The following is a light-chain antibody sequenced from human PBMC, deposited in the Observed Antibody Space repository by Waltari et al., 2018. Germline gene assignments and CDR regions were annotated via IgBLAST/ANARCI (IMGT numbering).Light chain of an antibody. Sequence: SYELTQPPSVPGSPGQTARITCTGSALPKKYAYWYQQKSGQAPVLVIYEDSKRPSGIPERFSGSSSGTMATLTISGAQVEDEADYYCYSTDSSGNHWVFGGGTKLTVL. J-gene: IGLJ3*02. CDR3: YSTDSSGNHWV. CDR2: EDS. CDR1: ALPKKY. V-gene: IGLV3-10*01.